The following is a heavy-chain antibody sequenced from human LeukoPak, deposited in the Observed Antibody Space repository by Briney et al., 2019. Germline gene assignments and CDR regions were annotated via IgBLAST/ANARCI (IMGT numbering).Heavy chain of an antibody. CDR3: ARDFRPAFAPPCHLAY. CDR2: IWYDGSDE. CDR1: EFTFSSYG. Sequence: QPGRSLRLSCAASEFTFSSYGMQRVRQAPDKGLEWVGVIWYDGSDEFYADSVKGRFIISRDNSKNTLYLQMNSLRDENPALSSFARDFRPAFAPPCHLAYWGREPLSTVSS. V-gene: IGHV3-33*01. J-gene: IGHJ4*02. D-gene: IGHD3-3*02.